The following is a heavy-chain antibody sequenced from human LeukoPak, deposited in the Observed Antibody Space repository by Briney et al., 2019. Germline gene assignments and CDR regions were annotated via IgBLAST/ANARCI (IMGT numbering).Heavy chain of an antibody. CDR1: GGSISSYY. V-gene: IGHV4-4*08. CDR3: ARAPSWYDIWDAFDI. Sequence: KPSETLSLTCTVSGGSISSYYWSWIRQPPGKGLEWIGRIYTSGSTNYNPSLKSRVTISVDTSKNQFSLKLSSVTAADTAVYYCARAPSWYDIWDAFDIWGQGTMVTVSS. J-gene: IGHJ3*02. CDR2: IYTSGST. D-gene: IGHD3-9*01.